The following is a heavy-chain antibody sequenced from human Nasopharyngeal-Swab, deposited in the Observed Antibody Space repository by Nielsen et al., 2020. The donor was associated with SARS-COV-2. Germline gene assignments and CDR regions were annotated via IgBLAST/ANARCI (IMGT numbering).Heavy chain of an antibody. CDR2: IWYDGSNK. CDR3: AREVGDYATYFDY. Sequence: GESLKISCAASGFTFSSYGMHWVRQAPGKGLEWVAVIWYDGSNKYYAASVKGRFTISRDNSKNTLYLQMNSLRAEDTAVYYCAREVGDYATYFDYWGQGTLVTVSS. D-gene: IGHD4-17*01. J-gene: IGHJ4*02. CDR1: GFTFSSYG. V-gene: IGHV3-33*01.